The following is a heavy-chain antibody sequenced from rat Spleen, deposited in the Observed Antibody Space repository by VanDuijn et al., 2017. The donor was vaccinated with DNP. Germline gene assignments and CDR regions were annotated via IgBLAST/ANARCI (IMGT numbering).Heavy chain of an antibody. J-gene: IGHJ2*01. CDR3: ARHYYDGSYYFDY. CDR1: GFTFSDYD. D-gene: IGHD1-12*02. Sequence: EVQLVESGGGLVQPGRSLKLSCVASGFTFSDYDMAWVRQAPTKGLEWVASLSTSGGSTYYRDSVKGRFTVSRDNAKSTLYLQMDSLRSEDTATYFCARHYYDGSYYFDYWGQGVMVTVSS. V-gene: IGHV5-25*01. CDR2: LSTSGGST.